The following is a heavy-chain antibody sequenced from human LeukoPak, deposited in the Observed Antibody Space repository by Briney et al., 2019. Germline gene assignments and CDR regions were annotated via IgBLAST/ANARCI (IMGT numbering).Heavy chain of an antibody. D-gene: IGHD6-13*01. V-gene: IGHV1-2*02. Sequence: ASVKVSCKASGYTFTGYYMHWVRQAPGQGLEWMGWINPNSGGTNYAQKFQGRVTMTRDTSISTAYMELSRLRSDDTAVYYCARDKKGKAAAGTQDNWFDPWGQGTLVTVSS. CDR1: GYTFTGYY. CDR2: INPNSGGT. J-gene: IGHJ5*02. CDR3: ARDKKGKAAAGTQDNWFDP.